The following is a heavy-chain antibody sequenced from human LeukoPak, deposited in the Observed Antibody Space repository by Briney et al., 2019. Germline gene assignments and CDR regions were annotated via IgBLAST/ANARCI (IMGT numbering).Heavy chain of an antibody. J-gene: IGHJ4*02. Sequence: SQTLSLTCTVSGGSISSGDYYWSWIRQPPGKGLEWIGYIYYSGSTYYNPSLKSRVTISVDTSKNQFSLKLSSVTAADTAVYYCATHTNNYYDSSGYSDYWGQGTLVTVSS. D-gene: IGHD3-22*01. CDR3: ATHTNNYYDSSGYSDY. CDR1: GGSISSGDYY. V-gene: IGHV4-30-4*08. CDR2: IYYSGST.